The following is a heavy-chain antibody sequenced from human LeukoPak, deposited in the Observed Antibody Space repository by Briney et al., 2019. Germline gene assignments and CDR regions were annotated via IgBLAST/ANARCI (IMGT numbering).Heavy chain of an antibody. J-gene: IGHJ4*02. V-gene: IGHV3-30*03. Sequence: GGSLRLSCAASGFTFSSYGMHWVRQAPGKGLEWVAVISYDGSNKYYADSVKGRFTISRDSSKNTLYLQMNSLRAEDTAVYYCARDSHYDFWSLQDYWGQGTLVTVSS. CDR1: GFTFSSYG. CDR2: ISYDGSNK. D-gene: IGHD3-3*01. CDR3: ARDSHYDFWSLQDY.